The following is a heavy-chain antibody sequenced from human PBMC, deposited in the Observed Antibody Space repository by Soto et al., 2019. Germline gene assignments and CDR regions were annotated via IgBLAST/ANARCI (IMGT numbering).Heavy chain of an antibody. V-gene: IGHV4-34*01. CDR3: AGGGKEQLIRTNNWFDP. CDR1: GGSFSRYY. D-gene: IGHD2-8*01. J-gene: IGHJ5*02. Sequence: QVQLQQWGAGLLKPSETLSLTCAVYGGSFSRYYWSWIRQPPGKGLEWIGEITHSGSTNYNPSLKNRVTISVDRSKSQFSLNLSSVTAADTAVYYCAGGGKEQLIRTNNWFDPWGQGTLVTVSS. CDR2: ITHSGST.